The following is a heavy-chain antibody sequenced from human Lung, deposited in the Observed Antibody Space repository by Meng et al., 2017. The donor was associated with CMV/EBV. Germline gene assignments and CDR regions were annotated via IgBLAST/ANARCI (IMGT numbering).Heavy chain of an antibody. D-gene: IGHD3-3*01. CDR1: GFTVSSNY. CDR3: AKDLFDFWSGYVGTFDY. V-gene: IGHV3-33*06. J-gene: IGHJ4*02. CDR2: IWYDGSNK. Sequence: GESLKISCAASGFTVSSNYMSWVRQAPGKGLEWVAVIWYDGSNKYYADSVKGRFTISRDNSKNTLYLQMNSLRAEDTAVYYCAKDLFDFWSGYVGTFDYWGQGTLVTVSS.